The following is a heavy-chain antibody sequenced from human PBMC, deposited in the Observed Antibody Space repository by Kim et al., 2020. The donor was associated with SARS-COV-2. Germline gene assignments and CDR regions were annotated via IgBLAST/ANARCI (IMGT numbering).Heavy chain of an antibody. J-gene: IGHJ4*02. V-gene: IGHV3-11*01. CDR2: STI. Sequence: STIYYADSVKGRFTISRDNAKNSLYLQMNSLRAEDTAVYYCAGGSGRDYWGQGTLVTVSS. CDR3: AGGSGRDY. D-gene: IGHD3-10*01.